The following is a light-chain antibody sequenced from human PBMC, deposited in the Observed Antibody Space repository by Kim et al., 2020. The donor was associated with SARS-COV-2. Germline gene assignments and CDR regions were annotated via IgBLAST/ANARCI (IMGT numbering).Light chain of an antibody. CDR2: GNS. CDR3: QSYDSSLSGWV. Sequence: QSVLTQPPSVSGAPWQRVTISCTGSSSNTGAGYGVHWYQQLPGTAPKLLIYGNSNRPSGVPDRFSGSKSGTSASLAITGLQAEDEADYYCQSYDSSLSGWVFGGGTKLTVL. V-gene: IGLV1-40*01. CDR1: SSNTGAGYG. J-gene: IGLJ2*01.